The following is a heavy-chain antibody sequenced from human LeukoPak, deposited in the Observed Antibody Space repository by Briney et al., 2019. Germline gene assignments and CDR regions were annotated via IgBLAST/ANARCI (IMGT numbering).Heavy chain of an antibody. CDR1: GFTSSGYS. Sequence: GGPLRLSCTASGFTSSGYSLNWVRQAPGKGLEWVSSISSSSSYIYYADSVKGRFTISRDNAKNSLYLQMNSLRAEDTAVYYCARDKSWDGDVFYIWGQGTMVTVSS. CDR3: ARDKSWDGDVFYI. CDR2: ISSSSSYI. J-gene: IGHJ3*02. V-gene: IGHV3-21*01. D-gene: IGHD1-26*01.